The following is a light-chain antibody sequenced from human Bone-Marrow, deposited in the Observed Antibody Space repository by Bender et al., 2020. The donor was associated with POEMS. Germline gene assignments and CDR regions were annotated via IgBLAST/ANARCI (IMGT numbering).Light chain of an antibody. CDR3: QSADSSGTYMV. Sequence: SYDLTPPPSVSVSPGQTARITCSGNALPMQYGYWYQHKAGQAPLMVIYKNKERPSGISERFSGASSGTTVTLIVSGVQAEDEADYYCQSADSSGTYMVFGGGTKLTVL. V-gene: IGLV3-25*03. CDR1: ALPMQY. J-gene: IGLJ2*01. CDR2: KNK.